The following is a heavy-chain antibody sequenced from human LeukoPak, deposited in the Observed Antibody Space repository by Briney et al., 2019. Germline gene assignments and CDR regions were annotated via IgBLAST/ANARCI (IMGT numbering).Heavy chain of an antibody. Sequence: GASVKVSYKASGYTFTSYGISWVRQAPGQGLEWMGIINPSGGSTSYAQKFQGRVTMTRDTSTSTVCMELSSLRSEDTAVYYCARDSGIVVVPAAPPGDYGGQGTLVTV. J-gene: IGHJ4*02. CDR3: ARDSGIVVVPAAPPGDY. CDR2: INPSGGST. CDR1: GYTFTSYG. V-gene: IGHV1-46*01. D-gene: IGHD2-2*01.